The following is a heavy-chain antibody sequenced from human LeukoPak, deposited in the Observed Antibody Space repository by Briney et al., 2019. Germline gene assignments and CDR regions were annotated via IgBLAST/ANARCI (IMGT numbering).Heavy chain of an antibody. CDR2: ITPTFGTA. Sequence: SVKVSCKASGGTFSSYAISWVRQAPGQGLEWMGGITPTFGTANYAQKFQGRVTITTDESTSTAYMELSSLRSEDTAVYYCAVVVVPAAPNWFDPWGQGTLVTVSS. J-gene: IGHJ5*02. D-gene: IGHD2-2*01. V-gene: IGHV1-69*05. CDR3: AVVVVPAAPNWFDP. CDR1: GGTFSSYA.